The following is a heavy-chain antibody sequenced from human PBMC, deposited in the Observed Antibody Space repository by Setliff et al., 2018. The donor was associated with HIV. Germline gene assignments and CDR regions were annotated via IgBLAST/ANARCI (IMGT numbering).Heavy chain of an antibody. D-gene: IGHD6-13*01. Sequence: SETLSLTCTVSGDSIRSGDFYWSWIRQSPGKGLEWIGSIYYSGSTYYNPSLKSRVTISVDTSKNQFSLKLSSVTAADTAVYYCAREGRQLVRGNWFDPWGQGTLVTVSS. CDR1: GDSIRSGDFY. CDR2: IYYSGST. CDR3: AREGRQLVRGNWFDP. J-gene: IGHJ5*02. V-gene: IGHV4-39*02.